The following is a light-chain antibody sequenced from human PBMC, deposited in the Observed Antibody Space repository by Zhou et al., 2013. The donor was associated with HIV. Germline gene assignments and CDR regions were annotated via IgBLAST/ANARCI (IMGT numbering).Light chain of an antibody. CDR1: QGVSSY. CDR3: QQYNNWPPTWT. CDR2: DAS. Sequence: EIVLTQSPATLSLSPGERATLSCRASQGVSSYLAWNQQKPGQAPRLLIYDASNRATGIPARFSGSGPGTDFTLTISSLQSEDFAVYYCQQYNNWPPTWTFGQGTKVEIK. J-gene: IGKJ1*01. V-gene: IGKV3D-11*01.